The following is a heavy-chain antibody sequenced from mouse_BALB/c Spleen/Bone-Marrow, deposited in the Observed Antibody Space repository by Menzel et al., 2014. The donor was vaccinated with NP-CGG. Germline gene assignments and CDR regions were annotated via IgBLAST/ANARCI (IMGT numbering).Heavy chain of an antibody. Sequence: EVKLMESGPELVKPGASVKISCKASGYSFTGYFINWMKQSHGKSLEWIGRINPYNGDPFYNQKFKGKATLTVDKSSSTAHMELLSLTSEDSAVYYCGRGSYDCDSWFGYWGQGTLVTVSA. D-gene: IGHD2-4*01. CDR2: INPYNGDP. V-gene: IGHV1-37*01. CDR3: GRGSYDCDSWFGY. CDR1: GYSFTGYF. J-gene: IGHJ3*01.